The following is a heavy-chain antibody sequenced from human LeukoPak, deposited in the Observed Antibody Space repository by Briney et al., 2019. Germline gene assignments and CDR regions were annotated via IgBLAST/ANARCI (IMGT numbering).Heavy chain of an antibody. CDR1: GFTFSSYA. CDR3: ARDFPSRVVATIREYYYYYYMDV. V-gene: IGHV3-64*01. Sequence: GGSLRLSCAASGFTFSSYAMHWVRQAPGKGLEYVSAISSNGGSTYYANSVKGRFTISRDNSKNTLYHQMGSLRAEDMAVYYCARDFPSRVVATIREYYYYYYMDVWGKGTTVTVSS. D-gene: IGHD5-12*01. J-gene: IGHJ6*03. CDR2: ISSNGGST.